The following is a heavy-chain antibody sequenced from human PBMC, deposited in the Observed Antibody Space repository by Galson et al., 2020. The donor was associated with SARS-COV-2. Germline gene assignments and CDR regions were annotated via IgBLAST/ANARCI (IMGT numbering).Heavy chain of an antibody. CDR1: GFTFSTYG. Sequence: GESLKISCVASGFTFSTYGMHWVRQAPGTGLEWVAVIWYDGSNKYYGDSVKGRFTISRDNSKNTLYLQMSSLRADDTAMYYCARASSARAFDSWGQGTLVTVSS. V-gene: IGHV3-33*01. CDR3: ARASSARAFDS. J-gene: IGHJ5*01. CDR2: IWYDGSNK. D-gene: IGHD3-22*01.